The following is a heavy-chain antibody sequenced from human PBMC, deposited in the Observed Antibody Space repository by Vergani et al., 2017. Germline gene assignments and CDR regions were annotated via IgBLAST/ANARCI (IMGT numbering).Heavy chain of an antibody. CDR1: GFTFSNFG. J-gene: IGHJ4*02. Sequence: QVQLVESAGGVVQPGGSLRLSCAASGFTFSNFGMHWIRQAPGKGLEWLAYIGKDGINTRYRDAVKGRFTVSRDNSKDILYLQLNSLRPEDTATYYCVKDAGSYENFFDSWGQGTLVTVSS. D-gene: IGHD1-26*01. CDR2: IGKDGINT. V-gene: IGHV3-30*02. CDR3: VKDAGSYENFFDS.